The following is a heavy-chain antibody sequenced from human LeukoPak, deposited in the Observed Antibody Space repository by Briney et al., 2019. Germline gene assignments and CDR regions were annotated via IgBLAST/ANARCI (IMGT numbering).Heavy chain of an antibody. D-gene: IGHD3/OR15-3a*01. Sequence: GGSLRLSCAASGSTFSDYGMNWVRQTPGRGLEWVSSISPSGSSISYADSVKGRFTISRDNAKNSLYLQMSSLRAEDTAVYYCASFRTGYSYYFDYWGQGILVTVSS. CDR2: ISPSGSSI. V-gene: IGHV3-21*01. J-gene: IGHJ4*02. CDR1: GSTFSDYG. CDR3: ASFRTGYSYYFDY.